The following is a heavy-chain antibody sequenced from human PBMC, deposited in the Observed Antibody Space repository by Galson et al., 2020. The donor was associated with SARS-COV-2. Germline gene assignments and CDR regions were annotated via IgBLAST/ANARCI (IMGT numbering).Heavy chain of an antibody. D-gene: IGHD1-26*01. CDR2: IYLDDDK. J-gene: IGHJ4*02. CDR3: AHRRERGLGGGLNY. V-gene: IGHV2-5*02. CDR1: GFSLSTSGVG. Sequence: SGPTLVKPTQTLALTCTFSGFSLSTSGVGVGWIRQPPGKALEWLALIYLDDDKRYSPSLKSRLTITKDSSKNLVVLTMTNVDPVDTGTYYCAHRRERGLGGGLNYWGQGILVTVSS.